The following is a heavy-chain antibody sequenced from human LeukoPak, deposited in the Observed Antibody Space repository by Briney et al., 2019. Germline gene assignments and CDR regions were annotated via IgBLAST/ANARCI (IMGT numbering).Heavy chain of an antibody. V-gene: IGHV3-21*01. CDR2: ISSSSSYI. J-gene: IGHJ3*02. Sequence: GGSLRLSCAASGFTFSSHSMNRVRQTPGKGLEWVSSISSSSSYIYYADSVKGRFTISRDNAEHSLYLQINSLRAEDKAVYYCARDPDAFDIWGQGTMVTVSS. CDR1: GFTFSSHS. CDR3: ARDPDAFDI.